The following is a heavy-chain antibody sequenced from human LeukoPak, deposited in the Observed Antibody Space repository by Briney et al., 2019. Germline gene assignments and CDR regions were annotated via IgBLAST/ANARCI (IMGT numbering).Heavy chain of an antibody. CDR2: ISSSGSTI. D-gene: IGHD3-9*01. J-gene: IGHJ4*02. CDR3: ARLGGWLLYYFDY. CDR1: GFTFRSYA. Sequence: GGSLRLSCAASGFTFRSYAMNWVRQAPGKGLEWVSYISSSGSTIYYADSVKGRFTISRDNAKNSLYLQMNSLRAEDTAVYYCARLGGWLLYYFDYWGQGTLVTVSS. V-gene: IGHV3-48*03.